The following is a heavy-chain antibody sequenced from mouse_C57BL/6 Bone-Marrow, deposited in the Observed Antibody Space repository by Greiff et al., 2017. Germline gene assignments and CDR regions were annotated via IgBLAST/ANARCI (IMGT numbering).Heavy chain of an antibody. Sequence: QVQLKQSGAELVRPGASVKLSCKASGYTFTDYYINWVKQRPGQGLEWIARIYPGSGNTYYNEKFKGKATLTAEKSSSTAYMQLSSLTSEDSAVYFCASYYGQRPGAWFAYWGQGTLVTVSA. V-gene: IGHV1-76*01. J-gene: IGHJ3*01. CDR2: IYPGSGNT. CDR3: ASYYGQRPGAWFAY. D-gene: IGHD1-1*01. CDR1: GYTFTDYY.